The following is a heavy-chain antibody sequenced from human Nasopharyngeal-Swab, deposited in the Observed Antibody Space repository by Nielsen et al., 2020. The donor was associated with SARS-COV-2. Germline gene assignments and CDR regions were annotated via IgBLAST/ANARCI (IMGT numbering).Heavy chain of an antibody. V-gene: IGHV7-4-1*01. CDR3: AREGRLFGVVTHPGSYYYYYMDV. CDR1: GYTFTSYS. J-gene: IGHJ6*03. CDR2: INTNTGNP. Sequence: ASVQVSCKASGYTFTSYSMNGVRQAPAQGLEWMGWINTNTGNPTYAQGFPGRFVFSLDTSVSTAYLQICSLKAEDTAVYYCAREGRLFGVVTHPGSYYYYYMDVWGKGTTVTVSS. D-gene: IGHD3-3*01.